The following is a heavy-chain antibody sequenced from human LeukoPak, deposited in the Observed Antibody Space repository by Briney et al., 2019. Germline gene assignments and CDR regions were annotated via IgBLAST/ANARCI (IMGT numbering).Heavy chain of an antibody. V-gene: IGHV3-13*01. D-gene: IGHD4-17*01. CDR1: GLTFSDYY. Sequence: WGSLRLSCAASGLTFSDYYMHWVRQATGKGLEWVSAIGTAGDTYYTGSVKGRFTISRENAKNSLYLQMNSLRAGDTAVYYCAYSTVTTMEGYYYYGMDVWGQGTTVTVSS. CDR3: AYSTVTTMEGYYYYGMDV. J-gene: IGHJ6*02. CDR2: IGTAGDT.